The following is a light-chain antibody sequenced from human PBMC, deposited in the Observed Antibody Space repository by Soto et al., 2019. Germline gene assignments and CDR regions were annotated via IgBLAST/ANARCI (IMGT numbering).Light chain of an antibody. CDR3: QQFNNYPWT. Sequence: DIQMPQSPSTLSASVGDRVTITCLASQSISTWLAWYRQKPWKAPKRLIYKASSFESGLPSRFSGSGSVTEFTLNISRLQPDDFATYYCQQFNNYPWTFGQGTRVEIK. CDR2: KAS. J-gene: IGKJ1*01. V-gene: IGKV1-5*03. CDR1: QSISTW.